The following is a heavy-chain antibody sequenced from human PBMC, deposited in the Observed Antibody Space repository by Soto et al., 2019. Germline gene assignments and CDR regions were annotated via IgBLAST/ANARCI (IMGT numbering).Heavy chain of an antibody. J-gene: IGHJ4*02. CDR2: ISYDGSNK. D-gene: IGHD3-10*01. CDR1: GFTFSSYA. V-gene: IGHV3-30-3*01. CDR3: ARDYYYGSGSYNYFDY. Sequence: GGSLRLSCAASGFTFSSYAMHWVRQAPGKGLEWVAVISYDGSNKYYADSVKGRFTISRDNSKNTLYLQMNSLRAEDTAVYYCARDYYYGSGSYNYFDYWGQGTLVTVSS.